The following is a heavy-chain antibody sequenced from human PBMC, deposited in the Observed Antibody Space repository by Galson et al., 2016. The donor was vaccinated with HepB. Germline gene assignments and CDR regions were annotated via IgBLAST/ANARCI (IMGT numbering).Heavy chain of an antibody. CDR1: GYTFTRYG. J-gene: IGHJ4*02. Sequence: SVKVSCKASGYTFTRYGISWVRQAPGQGLEWMGWISVYNDNTKYAQKFQGRVTMTTDTSTSTAYMEMRSLRYDDTAVYFCARGLNYYDISGLSGYWGRGTLVTVSS. D-gene: IGHD3-22*01. CDR3: ARGLNYYDISGLSGY. V-gene: IGHV1-18*04. CDR2: ISVYNDNT.